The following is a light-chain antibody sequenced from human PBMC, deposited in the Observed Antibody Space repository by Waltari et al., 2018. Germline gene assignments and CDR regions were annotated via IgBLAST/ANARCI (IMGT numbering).Light chain of an antibody. CDR1: SSDVGRYNY. V-gene: IGLV2-23*02. Sequence: QSALTQPASVSGSPGQSITISCTGTSSDVGRYNYVSWYRQLPGKAPKRMISEVERRPSGVSYLFSGSKSGNTDSLTISALQPEDESYYYCFSYAGSRCVFGTWTKVTVL. CDR3: FSYAGSRCV. J-gene: IGLJ1*01. CDR2: EVE.